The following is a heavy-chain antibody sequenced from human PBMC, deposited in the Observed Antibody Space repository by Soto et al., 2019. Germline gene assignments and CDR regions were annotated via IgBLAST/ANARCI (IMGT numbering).Heavy chain of an antibody. CDR1: GFTVSKIY. D-gene: IGHD3-22*01. CDR2: IYSGGNT. V-gene: IGHV3-53*04. Sequence: GGSLRLSCAASGFTVSKIYMISVSQAPGKGLEWVSVIYSGGNTYYADSVKGRFTISRHNFKNTLYLQMNSLRAEDTAVYYCASTYDSSTYWAFDIWGQGTMVTVSS. CDR3: ASTYDSSTYWAFDI. J-gene: IGHJ3*02.